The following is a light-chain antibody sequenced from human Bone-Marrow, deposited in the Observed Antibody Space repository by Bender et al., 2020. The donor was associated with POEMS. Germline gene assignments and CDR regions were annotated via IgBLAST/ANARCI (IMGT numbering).Light chain of an antibody. V-gene: IGLV2-14*02. CDR2: EGN. CDR1: F. CDR3: SSYTASTTHV. J-gene: IGLJ1*01. Sequence: QSALTQPASVSGSPGQSIILSCTGNFVSWYQQLPGKAPKLLIYEGNRRPSGVSNRFSASSSGETASLTISGLQAEDEADYYCSSYTASTTHVFGSGTKVTVL.